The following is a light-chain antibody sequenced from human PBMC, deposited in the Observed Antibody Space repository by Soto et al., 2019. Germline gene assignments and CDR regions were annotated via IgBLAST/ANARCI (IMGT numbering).Light chain of an antibody. V-gene: IGKV3-20*01. CDR3: QQYGSSLWT. Sequence: IVMTQSPATLSVSPGERATLSCRASQSVRRNLAWYQQKLGQAPRLLIYGASSRATGIPDRFSGSGSGTDFTLTISRLEPEDFAVYYCQQYGSSLWTFGQGSKVDIK. J-gene: IGKJ1*01. CDR1: QSVRRN. CDR2: GAS.